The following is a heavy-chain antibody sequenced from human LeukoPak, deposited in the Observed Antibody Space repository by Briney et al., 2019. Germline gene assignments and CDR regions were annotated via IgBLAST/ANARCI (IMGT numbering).Heavy chain of an antibody. CDR1: GFTFSTYS. J-gene: IGHJ4*02. Sequence: GGSLRLSCAASGFTFSTYSMHWVRQAPGKGLVWVSLINSDGSSTTYADSVKGRFTISRDNARNTLYLQVNGLRAEDTAVYFCARDRFYVPDYWGQGTLVTVSS. D-gene: IGHD2/OR15-2a*01. CDR3: ARDRFYVPDY. V-gene: IGHV3-74*01. CDR2: INSDGSST.